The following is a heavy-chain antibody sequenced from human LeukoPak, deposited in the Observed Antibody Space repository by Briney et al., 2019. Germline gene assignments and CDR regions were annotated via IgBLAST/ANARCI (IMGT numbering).Heavy chain of an antibody. CDR2: IYYSGST. Sequence: NPSETLSLTCTVSGGSISSSSYYWGWIRQPPGKGLEWIGSIYYSGSTYYNPSLKSRVTISVDTSKNQFSLKLSSVTAADTAVYYCASPDPYYYGSGRYDAFDIWGQGTMVTVSS. V-gene: IGHV4-39*01. CDR3: ASPDPYYYGSGRYDAFDI. D-gene: IGHD3-10*01. J-gene: IGHJ3*02. CDR1: GGSISSSSYY.